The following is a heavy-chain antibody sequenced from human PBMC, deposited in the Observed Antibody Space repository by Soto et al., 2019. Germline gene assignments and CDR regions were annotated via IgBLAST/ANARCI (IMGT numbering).Heavy chain of an antibody. J-gene: IGHJ6*02. D-gene: IGHD3-22*01. CDR1: GFTFNSYA. CDR2: ISYGGGDK. V-gene: IGHV3-30-3*01. Sequence: PGGSLRLSCAASGFTFNSYAMHWVRQAPGKRLEWVAVISYGGGDKYYADSVKGRFTISRDNSKNTLYLQMNSLRADDTAVYYCARDRLFDSNTHYYNYGMDVWGQGTTVTVSS. CDR3: ARDRLFDSNTHYYNYGMDV.